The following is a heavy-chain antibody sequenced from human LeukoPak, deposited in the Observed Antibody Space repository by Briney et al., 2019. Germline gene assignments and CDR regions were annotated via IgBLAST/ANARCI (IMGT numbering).Heavy chain of an antibody. Sequence: PGGSLRLSCAASGFTFSSYGMHWVRQAPGKGLEWVAFIRYDGSNKYYADSVKGRFTISRDNSKNTLYLQMNSLRAEDTAVYYCAKERCSGGSCYFTEYFQHWGQGTLVTVSS. J-gene: IGHJ1*01. V-gene: IGHV3-30*02. D-gene: IGHD2-15*01. CDR2: IRYDGSNK. CDR3: AKERCSGGSCYFTEYFQH. CDR1: GFTFSSYG.